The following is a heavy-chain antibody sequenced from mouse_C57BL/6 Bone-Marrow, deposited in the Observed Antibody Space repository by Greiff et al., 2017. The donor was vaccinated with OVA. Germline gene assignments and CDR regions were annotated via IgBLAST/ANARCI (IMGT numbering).Heavy chain of an antibody. Sequence: QVQLQQPGAELVKPGASVKMSCTASGYTFTSYWITWVKQRPGQGLEWIGDIYPGSGSTNYNEKFKSKATLTVDTSSSTAYMQLSSLTSEDSAVYYCARVPYYGRYYYAMDYWGQGTSVTVSS. J-gene: IGHJ4*01. CDR1: GYTFTSYW. CDR2: IYPGSGST. CDR3: ARVPYYGRYYYAMDY. D-gene: IGHD1-1*01. V-gene: IGHV1-55*01.